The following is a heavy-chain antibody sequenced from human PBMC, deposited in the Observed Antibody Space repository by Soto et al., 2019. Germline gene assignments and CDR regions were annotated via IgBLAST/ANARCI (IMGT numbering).Heavy chain of an antibody. Sequence: SVKVSCKASGGTFSSYAISWVRQAPGQGLEWMGGIIPIFGTANYAQKFQGRVTITADESTSTAYMELSSLRSEDTAVYYCARDSTQWELLYLFDYWGQGTLVTVSS. CDR1: GGTFSSYA. CDR3: ARDSTQWELLYLFDY. J-gene: IGHJ4*02. V-gene: IGHV1-69*13. D-gene: IGHD1-26*01. CDR2: IIPIFGTA.